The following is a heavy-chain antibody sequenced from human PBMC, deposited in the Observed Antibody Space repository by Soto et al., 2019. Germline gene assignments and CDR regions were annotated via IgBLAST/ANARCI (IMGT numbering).Heavy chain of an antibody. CDR2: ISYDGSNK. CDR3: AKGRSIAVAGYFDY. D-gene: IGHD6-19*01. J-gene: IGHJ4*02. Sequence: VGSLRLSCAASGFTFSSYCMHWVRQAPGKGLEWVAVISYDGSNKYYADSVKGRFTISRDNSKNTLYLQMNSLRAEDTAVYYCAKGRSIAVAGYFDYWGQGTLVTVSS. CDR1: GFTFSSYC. V-gene: IGHV3-30*18.